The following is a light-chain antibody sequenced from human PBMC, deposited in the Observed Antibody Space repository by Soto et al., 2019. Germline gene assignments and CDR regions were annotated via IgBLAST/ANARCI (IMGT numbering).Light chain of an antibody. CDR3: QQYNNGPPWT. CDR1: QSLGSS. Sequence: EVVMTQSPATLSVSPGEGATLSCRASQSLGSSLAWYQHKPGQAPRLLIYGASTRAIGIPARISGSGSGTEFTLTISSLQSEDFAVYYCQQYNNGPPWTFGQGTKVEIK. V-gene: IGKV3-15*01. J-gene: IGKJ1*01. CDR2: GAS.